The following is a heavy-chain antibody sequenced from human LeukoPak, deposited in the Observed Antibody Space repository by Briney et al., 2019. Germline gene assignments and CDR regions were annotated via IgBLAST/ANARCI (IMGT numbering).Heavy chain of an antibody. J-gene: IGHJ4*02. CDR3: ARDGEAFGWNYAFDY. CDR1: GFTFSDYD. Sequence: SGGSLRLSCAASGFTFSDYDMNWVRQAPGQGLEWVSLFSSIGTYKYYADSVKGRFAISRDNAKNSLYLQMNSLRAEDTAVYFCARDGEAFGWNYAFDYWGQGTLVTVSS. D-gene: IGHD1-7*01. V-gene: IGHV3-21*01. CDR2: FSSIGTYK.